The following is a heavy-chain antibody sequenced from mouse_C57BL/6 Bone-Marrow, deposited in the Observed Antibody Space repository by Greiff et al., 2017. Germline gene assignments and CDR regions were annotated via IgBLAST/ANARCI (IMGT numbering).Heavy chain of an antibody. J-gene: IGHJ2*01. Sequence: QVQLQQPGAELVRPGTSVKLSCKASGYTFTSYWMHWVKQRPGQGLEWIGVIDPSDSYTNYNQKFKGKATLTVDTSSSTAYMQLSSLTSEDSAVYCCARNCCSNRYYFDYWGQGTTLTVSS. V-gene: IGHV1-59*01. CDR3: ARNCCSNRYYFDY. CDR2: IDPSDSYT. CDR1: GYTFTSYW. D-gene: IGHD2-5*01.